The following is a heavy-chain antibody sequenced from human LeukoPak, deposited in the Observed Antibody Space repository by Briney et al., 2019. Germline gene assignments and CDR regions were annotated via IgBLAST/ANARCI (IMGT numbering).Heavy chain of an antibody. D-gene: IGHD3-16*02. CDR2: ISSSGSTI. CDR1: GFTFSSYE. J-gene: IGHJ4*02. CDR3: ARDAYRPLDY. V-gene: IGHV3-48*03. Sequence: GGSPRLSCAASGFTFSSYEMNWVRQAPGKGLEWVSYISSSGSTIYYADSVKGRFTISRDNAKNSLYLQMNSLRAEDTAVYYCARDAYRPLDYWGQGTLVTVSS.